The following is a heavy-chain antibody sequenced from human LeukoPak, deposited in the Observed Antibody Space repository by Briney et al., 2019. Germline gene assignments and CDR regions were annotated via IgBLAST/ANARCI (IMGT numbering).Heavy chain of an antibody. D-gene: IGHD3-22*01. CDR3: ARDDGAHYYDSSGYYGWFDP. J-gene: IGHJ5*02. V-gene: IGHV7-4-1*02. CDR2: INTDTGNP. CDR1: GYTFTSCA. Sequence: ASVKVSCKAFGYTFTSCAMNWVRQAPGQGLEWMGWINTDTGNPTYAQGFTGRFVFSLDTSVSTAYLQISSLKADDTAIYYCARDDGAHYYDSSGYYGWFDPWGQGTLVTVSS.